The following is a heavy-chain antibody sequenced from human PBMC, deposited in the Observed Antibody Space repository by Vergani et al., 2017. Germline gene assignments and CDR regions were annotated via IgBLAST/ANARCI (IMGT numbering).Heavy chain of an antibody. D-gene: IGHD3-22*01. CDR1: GYSFTSYW. CDR2: IYPGDSDT. J-gene: IGHJ3*02. V-gene: IGHV5-51*01. CDR3: ARRLYYYDSSGYYSHAFDI. Sequence: EVQLVQSGAEVKTPGESLKISCKGSGYSFTSYWIGWVRQMPGKGLEWMGIIYPGDSDTRYSPSFQGQVTISADKSIRTAYLQWSSLKASDTAMYYCARRLYYYDSSGYYSHAFDIWGQGTMVTVSS.